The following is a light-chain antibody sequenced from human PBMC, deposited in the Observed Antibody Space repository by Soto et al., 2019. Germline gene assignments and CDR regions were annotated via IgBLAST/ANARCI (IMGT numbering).Light chain of an antibody. J-gene: IGLJ1*01. Sequence: VLPQPPSVSGTPGQRVTISCCGSSSNIGSNTVTWYQQFPGTAPRLLIYSNNHRPSGVPDRFSGSKSGTSASLAISGLQSEDEADYCCATWDDSLDGHVFGTGTKVTVL. CDR3: ATWDDSLDGHV. CDR2: SNN. V-gene: IGLV1-44*01. CDR1: SSNIGSNT.